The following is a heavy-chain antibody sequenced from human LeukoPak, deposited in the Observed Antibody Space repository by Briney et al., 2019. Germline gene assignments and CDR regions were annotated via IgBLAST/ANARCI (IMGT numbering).Heavy chain of an antibody. J-gene: IGHJ6*03. CDR3: ARRSGDYDFWSGYNYYYTDV. Sequence: GASVKVSCKASGYTFTSYGISWVRQAPGQGLEWMGWISAYNGNTNYAQKLQGRVTMTTDTSTSTAYMELRSLRSDDTAVYYCARRSGDYDFWSGYNYYYTDVWGKGTTVTVSS. CDR1: GYTFTSYG. V-gene: IGHV1-18*01. CDR2: ISAYNGNT. D-gene: IGHD3-3*01.